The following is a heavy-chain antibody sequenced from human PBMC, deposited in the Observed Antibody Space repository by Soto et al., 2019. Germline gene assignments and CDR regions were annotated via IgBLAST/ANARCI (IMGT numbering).Heavy chain of an antibody. D-gene: IGHD1-26*01. Sequence: SETLSLTCTVSGGSISSYYWSWIRQPPGKGLEWIGYIYYSGSTNYNPSLKSRVTISVDTSKNQFSLKLSSVTAADTAVYYCARASSAPYSGKGWFDPWGQGTLVTISS. CDR1: GGSISSYY. V-gene: IGHV4-59*01. CDR2: IYYSGST. CDR3: ARASSAPYSGKGWFDP. J-gene: IGHJ5*02.